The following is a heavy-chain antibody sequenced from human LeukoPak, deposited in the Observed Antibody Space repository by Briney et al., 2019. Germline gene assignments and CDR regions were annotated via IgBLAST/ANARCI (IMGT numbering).Heavy chain of an antibody. D-gene: IGHD2-2*01. CDR3: ARDHAGIVLPAAVGAH. Sequence: GGSLRLSCAASGFTFRDYSMTWVRQAAGKGLEWVSSIRGGSDFIYHADSVKGRFNVSRDNAKNSLYLQMNSLRAEDTAVYYCARDHAGIVLPAAVGAHWGQGTLVTVSS. V-gene: IGHV3-21*01. J-gene: IGHJ4*02. CDR1: GFTFRDYS. CDR2: IRGGSDFI.